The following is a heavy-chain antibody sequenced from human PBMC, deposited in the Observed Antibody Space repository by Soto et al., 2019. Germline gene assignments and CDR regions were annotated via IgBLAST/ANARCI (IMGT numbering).Heavy chain of an antibody. D-gene: IGHD3-22*01. CDR1: GGSISSGDYY. Sequence: PSETLSLTCTVSGGSISSGDYYWSWIRQPPGKGLEWIGYIYYSGSTYYNLSLKSRVTISVDTSKNQFSLKLSSVTAADTAVYYCARGRVEVVVFDYWGQGTLVTVSS. V-gene: IGHV4-30-4*01. J-gene: IGHJ4*02. CDR3: ARGRVEVVVFDY. CDR2: IYYSGST.